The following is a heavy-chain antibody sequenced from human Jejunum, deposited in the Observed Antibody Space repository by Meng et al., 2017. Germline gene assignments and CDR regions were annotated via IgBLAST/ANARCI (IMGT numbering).Heavy chain of an antibody. CDR2: ISSDGSST. CDR1: GFTFSSYW. CDR3: VRDIYYGSGSFIP. D-gene: IGHD3-10*01. J-gene: IGHJ5*02. V-gene: IGHV3-74*01. Sequence: EVELVESGGGLVKPGGSLRLSCAASGFTFSSYWMHWVRQAPGKGLVWVSRISSDGSSTSYADSVKGRFTISRDNAKNTLYLQMSSLRAEDTAVYHCVRDIYYGSGSFIPWGQGTLVTVSS.